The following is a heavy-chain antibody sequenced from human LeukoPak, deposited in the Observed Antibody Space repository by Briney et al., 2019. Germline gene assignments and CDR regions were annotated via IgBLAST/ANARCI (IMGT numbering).Heavy chain of an antibody. J-gene: IGHJ4*02. Sequence: PGGSLRLSCAASGFTFSSYAMSWVRQAPGKGLVWVSRINSDGSSTSYADSVKGRFTISRDNAKNTLYLQMNSLRAEDTAVYYCARVGIAVAGDYWGQGTLVTVSS. V-gene: IGHV3-74*01. CDR3: ARVGIAVAGDY. CDR2: INSDGSST. D-gene: IGHD6-19*01. CDR1: GFTFSSYA.